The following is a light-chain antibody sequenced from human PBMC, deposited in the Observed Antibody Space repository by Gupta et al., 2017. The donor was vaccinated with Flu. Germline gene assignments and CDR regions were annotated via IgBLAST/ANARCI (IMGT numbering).Light chain of an antibody. Sequence: DIQITQSPSSLSASVGDRVTITCQASQDISNYLNWYQRKPGKAPKLLSYAASYLEIGVPSRFSGSGSGTDFTFTISRLQPDDVAAEDCQQVDSLPLRFGGGTKVEIK. CDR1: QDISNY. CDR2: AAS. V-gene: IGKV1-33*01. CDR3: QQVDSLPLR. J-gene: IGKJ4*01.